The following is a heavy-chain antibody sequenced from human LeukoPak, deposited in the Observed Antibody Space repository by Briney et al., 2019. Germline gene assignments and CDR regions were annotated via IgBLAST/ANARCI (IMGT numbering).Heavy chain of an antibody. CDR3: AKERQNYGDYDH. D-gene: IGHD4-17*01. CDR2: ISAGGGST. CDR1: GFTFSSYA. V-gene: IGHV3-23*01. Sequence: PGGSLRLSCAASGFTFSSYAMSWVRQAPGKGLEWVSVISAGGGSTYYADSVKGRFTISRDNSKNTLYLQMSSLRAEDTAVYYCAKERQNYGDYDHWGQGTLVTVSS. J-gene: IGHJ4*02.